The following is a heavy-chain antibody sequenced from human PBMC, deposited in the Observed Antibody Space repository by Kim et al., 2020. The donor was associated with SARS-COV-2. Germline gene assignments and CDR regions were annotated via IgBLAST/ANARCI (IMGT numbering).Heavy chain of an antibody. CDR2: IYHSGST. Sequence: SETLSLTCAVSGGSISSSNWWSWVRQPPGKGLEWIGEIYHSGSTNYNPSLKSRVTISVDKSKNQFSLKLSSVTAADTAVYYCARDGCSSTSCNMKDAFDIWGQGTMVTVSS. V-gene: IGHV4-4*02. J-gene: IGHJ3*02. CDR3: ARDGCSSTSCNMKDAFDI. D-gene: IGHD2-2*01. CDR1: GGSISSSNW.